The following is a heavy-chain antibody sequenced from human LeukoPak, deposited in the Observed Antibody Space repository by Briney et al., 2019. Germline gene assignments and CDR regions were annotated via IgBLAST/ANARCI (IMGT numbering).Heavy chain of an antibody. CDR3: AKDASTVTLHADY. CDR2: LSYDGSNR. J-gene: IGHJ4*02. D-gene: IGHD4-17*01. Sequence: GRSLSPSCAASGFTFSSFGMHWVRQAPGKGLEWVAVLSYDGSNRYYADSVKGRFTISRDNSKNTLYLQMNSLRAEDTAVYYCAKDASTVTLHADYWGQGTLVTVSS. CDR1: GFTFSSFG. V-gene: IGHV3-30*18.